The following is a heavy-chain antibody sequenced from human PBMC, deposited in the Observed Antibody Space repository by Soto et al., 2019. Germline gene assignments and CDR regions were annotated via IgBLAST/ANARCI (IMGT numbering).Heavy chain of an antibody. Sequence: GGSLRLSCAASGFTFSDYYMSWIRQAPGKGLEWVSYISSSGSTIYYADSVKGRFTISRDNAKNSLYLQMNSLRAEDTAVYYCARLGDIVVVPAASNAFDIWGQGTMVTVSS. CDR1: GFTFSDYY. V-gene: IGHV3-11*01. CDR3: ARLGDIVVVPAASNAFDI. CDR2: ISSSGSTI. J-gene: IGHJ3*02. D-gene: IGHD2-2*01.